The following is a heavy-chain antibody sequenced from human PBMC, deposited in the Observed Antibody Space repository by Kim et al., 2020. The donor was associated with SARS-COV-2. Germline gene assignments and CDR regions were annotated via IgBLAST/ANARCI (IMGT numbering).Heavy chain of an antibody. CDR3: AGICGTTSCSDDY. V-gene: IGHV3-23*01. CDR1: GFTFSNYG. D-gene: IGHD2-2*01. J-gene: IGHJ4*02. Sequence: GGSLSLSCAASGFTFSNYGVSWVRQAPGKGLEWVSAISFGGVTDYADSVRGRFTTSRDNPKSTVYLQMNSLRAEDTAVYYCAGICGTTSCSDDYWGQGTLVTVSS. CDR2: ISFGGVT.